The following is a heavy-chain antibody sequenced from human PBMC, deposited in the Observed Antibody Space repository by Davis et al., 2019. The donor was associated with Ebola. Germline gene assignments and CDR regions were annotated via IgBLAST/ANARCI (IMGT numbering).Heavy chain of an antibody. CDR1: GFTFSSYA. D-gene: IGHD3-10*01. V-gene: IGHV3-23*01. CDR3: AKTYGSGSYSDY. J-gene: IGHJ4*02. Sequence: PGGSLRLSCAASGFTFSSYAMSWVRQAPGKGLEWVSAISGSGGSTYYADSVKGRFTISRDNFKNTLYLQMNSLRAEDTAVYYCAKTYGSGSYSDYWGQGTLVTVSS. CDR2: ISGSGGST.